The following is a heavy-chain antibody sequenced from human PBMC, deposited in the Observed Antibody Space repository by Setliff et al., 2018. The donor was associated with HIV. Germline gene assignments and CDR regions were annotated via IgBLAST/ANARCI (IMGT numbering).Heavy chain of an antibody. J-gene: IGHJ4*02. CDR2: INHSGST. D-gene: IGHD5-12*01. CDR1: GGSLSGYH. Sequence: SETLSLTCAVYGGSLSGYHWSWIRQSPEKGLEWIGEINHSGSTNYNPSLKSRVTISVDKSKNQFSLKLSSVTAADTAVYYCARDLRARGYGPYYFDYWGQGTLVTVSS. V-gene: IGHV4-34*01. CDR3: ARDLRARGYGPYYFDY.